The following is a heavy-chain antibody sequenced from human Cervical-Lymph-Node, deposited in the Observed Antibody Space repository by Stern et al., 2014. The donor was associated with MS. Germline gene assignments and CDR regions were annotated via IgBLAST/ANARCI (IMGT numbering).Heavy chain of an antibody. J-gene: IGHJ4*02. D-gene: IGHD4-17*01. V-gene: IGHV7-4-1*02. CDR2: INTNTGNP. CDR1: GYSFTHFA. Sequence: VQLEVSGSELKKPGASVKVSCKASGYSFTHFALNWVRHVPGQGLQWMGWINTNTGNPSYAQAFTGRFVFSLDASVSTAYLQISSLKAEDTAVYYCARDPHDYGDRFDYWGQGTLVTVSS. CDR3: ARDPHDYGDRFDY.